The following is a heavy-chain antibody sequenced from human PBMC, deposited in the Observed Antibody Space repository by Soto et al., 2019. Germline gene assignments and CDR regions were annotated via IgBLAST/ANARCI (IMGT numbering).Heavy chain of an antibody. CDR2: IYYSGST. D-gene: IGHD1-26*01. Sequence: SETLSLTCTVSGGSISSYYWSWIRQPPGKGLEWIGYIYYSGSTNYNPSLKSRVTISVDTSKNQFSLKLSSVTAADTALYYCARLGGSAYYYYYYMDVWGKGTTVTVSS. V-gene: IGHV4-59*08. J-gene: IGHJ6*03. CDR1: GGSISSYY. CDR3: ARLGGSAYYYYYYMDV.